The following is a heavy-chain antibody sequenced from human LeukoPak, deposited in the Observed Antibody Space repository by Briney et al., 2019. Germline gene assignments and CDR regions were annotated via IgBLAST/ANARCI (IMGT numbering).Heavy chain of an antibody. CDR3: ATETRAGTIFGVLIPFDY. CDR1: GCTLTELS. J-gene: IGHJ4*02. Sequence: ASVKVSCKVSGCTLTELSMHWVRQAPGKGLQWMGGFHPEDGDTIYAQKFQGRVTMTGDTSTDTAYMEMSSLRSEDTAVYYCATETRAGTIFGVLIPFDYWGQGTLVSVSS. CDR2: FHPEDGDT. V-gene: IGHV1-24*01. D-gene: IGHD3-3*01.